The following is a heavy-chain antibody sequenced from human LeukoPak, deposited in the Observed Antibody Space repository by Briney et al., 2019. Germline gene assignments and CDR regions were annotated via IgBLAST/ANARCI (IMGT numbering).Heavy chain of an antibody. CDR3: ARSHKRDLPGIDY. CDR2: IYYSGST. D-gene: IGHD3-10*01. V-gene: IGHV4-59*01. J-gene: IGHJ4*02. Sequence: SETLSLTCTVSGCSISSYYWSWIRQPPGKGLEWIGYIYYSGSTNYNPSLKSRVTISVDTSKNQFSLKLSSVTAADTAVYYCARSHKRDLPGIDYWGQGTLVTVSS. CDR1: GCSISSYY.